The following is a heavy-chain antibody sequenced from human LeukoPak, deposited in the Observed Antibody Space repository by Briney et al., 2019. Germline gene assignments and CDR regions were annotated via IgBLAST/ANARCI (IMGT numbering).Heavy chain of an antibody. V-gene: IGHV5-51*01. J-gene: IGHJ5*02. Sequence: GESLKISCKGSGYSFTSYWIGWVRQMPGKGLEWMGIIYPGDSDTRYSPSFQGQVTISADKSISTAYLQWSSLKASDTAMYYCARRPYCSSTSCPVGWFDPWGQGTLATVSS. CDR1: GYSFTSYW. CDR2: IYPGDSDT. D-gene: IGHD2-2*01. CDR3: ARRPYCSSTSCPVGWFDP.